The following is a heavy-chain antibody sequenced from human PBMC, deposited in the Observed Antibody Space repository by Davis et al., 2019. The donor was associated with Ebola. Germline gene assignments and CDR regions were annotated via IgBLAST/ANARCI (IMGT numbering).Heavy chain of an antibody. CDR2: ISYDGSNK. Sequence: GESLKISCAASGFTFSSYAMHWVRQAPGKGLEWVAVISYDGSNKYYADSVKGRFTISRDNSKNTLYLQMNSLRAEDTAVYYCARDGFGGYYDSPFDYWGQGTLVTVSS. CDR3: ARDGFGGYYDSPFDY. D-gene: IGHD3-22*01. J-gene: IGHJ4*02. CDR1: GFTFSSYA. V-gene: IGHV3-30-3*01.